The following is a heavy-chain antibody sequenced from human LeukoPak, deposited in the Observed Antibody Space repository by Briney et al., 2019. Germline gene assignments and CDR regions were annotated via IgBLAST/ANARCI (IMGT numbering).Heavy chain of an antibody. CDR1: GGSISRGGYY. Sequence: SQTLSLTCTVSGGSISRGGYYWSWIRQHPGKGLEWIGYVYYSGNTYYNPSLKSRVTISVDTSKNQFSLKLSSVTAADTAVYYCARGVVSGDYYFDYWGQGTLVTVSS. V-gene: IGHV4-31*03. CDR3: ARGVVSGDYYFDY. CDR2: VYYSGNT. D-gene: IGHD3-10*01. J-gene: IGHJ4*02.